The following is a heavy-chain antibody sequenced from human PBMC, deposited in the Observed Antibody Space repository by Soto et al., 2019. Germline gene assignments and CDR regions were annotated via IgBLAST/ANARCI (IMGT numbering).Heavy chain of an antibody. CDR1: GFTFDDYF. V-gene: IGHV3-43*01. Sequence: GGSLRLSCAASGFTFDDYFMYWVRQAPGKGLEWVSFISWDGGRTHYADSVKGRFTISRDNSKSSLFPQMNSLRTDDTASYYCEKDMGPPRICIFGKVQAHWGQGTPDTVSS. CDR3: EKDMGPPRICIFGKVQAH. J-gene: IGHJ4*02. D-gene: IGHD3-3*02. CDR2: ISWDGGRT.